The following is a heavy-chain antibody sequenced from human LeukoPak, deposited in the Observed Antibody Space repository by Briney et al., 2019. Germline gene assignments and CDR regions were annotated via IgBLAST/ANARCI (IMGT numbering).Heavy chain of an antibody. V-gene: IGHV3-15*01. D-gene: IGHD1-1*01. CDR1: GFTFSNAW. CDR3: TTLTSADVHADH. Sequence: GGSLRLSCAVSGFTFSNAWMNWVRQAPGKGLEWVGHIKSKSDGGTTDYAVPVKGRFTISRDDSQNTLYLQMNSLRTEDTAVYYCTTLTSADVHADHWGQGTLVTVSS. CDR2: IKSKSDGGTT. J-gene: IGHJ4*02.